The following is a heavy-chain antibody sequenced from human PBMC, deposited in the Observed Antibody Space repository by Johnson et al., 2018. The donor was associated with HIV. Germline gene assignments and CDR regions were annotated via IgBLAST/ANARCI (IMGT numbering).Heavy chain of an antibody. V-gene: IGHV3-66*01. D-gene: IGHD2-21*02. Sequence: VQLVESGGGVVQPGRSLRLSCAASGFTFSSYAMYWVRQAPGNGLEWVSIIYSGGSTYYADSVKGRFTISIDNSKNTVYLHMSTLRAEDTAVYYCAKMVTAGNDAFDIWGQGTMVTVSS. CDR3: AKMVTAGNDAFDI. J-gene: IGHJ3*02. CDR1: GFTFSSYA. CDR2: IYSGGST.